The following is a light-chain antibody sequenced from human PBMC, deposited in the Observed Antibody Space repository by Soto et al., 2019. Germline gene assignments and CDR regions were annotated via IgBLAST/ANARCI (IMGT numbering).Light chain of an antibody. CDR2: SAS. CDR3: QQGHNWPLT. J-gene: IGKJ2*01. Sequence: EIVMTQSADTLSLSPGELATLSCRASQSISTELAWYQQKPGQPPRLLIYSASTRATGIPARFTGSVSGSECTLTISGLQSEDFAVYYCQQGHNWPLTFGQGTRREI. V-gene: IGKV3-15*01. CDR1: QSISTE.